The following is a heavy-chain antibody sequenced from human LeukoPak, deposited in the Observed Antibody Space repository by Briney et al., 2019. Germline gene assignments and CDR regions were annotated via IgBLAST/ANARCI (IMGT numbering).Heavy chain of an antibody. CDR1: GDSVSSDSVT. CDR3: ARLGRIATKDAFDI. CDR2: TYYRSKWCN. D-gene: IGHD2/OR15-2a*01. V-gene: IGHV6-1*01. J-gene: IGHJ3*02. Sequence: SQTLSLTCAISGDSVSSDSVTWNWIRQFPSRGLEWLGRTYYRSKWCNEYAISVKSRITINPDTSKNQFSLQLNSVTPEDTAVYYCARLGRIATKDAFDIWGQGTMVTVSS.